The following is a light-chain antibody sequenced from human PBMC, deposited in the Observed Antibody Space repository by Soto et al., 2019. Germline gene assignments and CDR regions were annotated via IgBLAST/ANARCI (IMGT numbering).Light chain of an antibody. Sequence: QSVLTQPPSVSGAPGQRVTISCTGSSSNIGAGYDVHWYQELPGTAPKVLIYGNSNRPSGVPDRLSGYKSGTSASLAITGLQAEDEADYYCQSYDSSLSGYGFGTGTKVTVL. CDR1: SSNIGAGYD. CDR2: GNS. V-gene: IGLV1-40*01. CDR3: QSYDSSLSGYG. J-gene: IGLJ1*01.